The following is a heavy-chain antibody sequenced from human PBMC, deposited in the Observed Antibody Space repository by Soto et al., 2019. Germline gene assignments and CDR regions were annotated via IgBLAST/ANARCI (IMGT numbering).Heavy chain of an antibody. J-gene: IGHJ4*02. V-gene: IGHV4-30-4*01. D-gene: IGHD3-3*01. Sequence: PSETLSLTCTVSGGSISSGDYYWSWIRQPPGKGLEWIGYIYYSGSTYYNPSLKSRVTISVDTSKNQFSLKLSSVTAADTAVYYCARYTIFGVAQTFDYWGQGTLVTVSS. CDR3: ARYTIFGVAQTFDY. CDR2: IYYSGST. CDR1: GGSISSGDYY.